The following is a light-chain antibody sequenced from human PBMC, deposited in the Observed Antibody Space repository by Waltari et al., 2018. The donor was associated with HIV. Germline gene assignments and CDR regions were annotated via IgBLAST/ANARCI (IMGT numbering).Light chain of an antibody. J-gene: IGKJ5*01. CDR3: MQALQTPIT. Sequence: DIVMTQSPLSLPVTPGEPASISCKSSQSLLHTNGYNYLDWYLQKPGQSQQLLIYLGSNRASGVPDRFSGSGSGTDFTLKIRRVEAEDVGVYYCMQALQTPITFGQGTRLEIK. V-gene: IGKV2-28*01. CDR2: LGS. CDR1: QSLLHTNGYNY.